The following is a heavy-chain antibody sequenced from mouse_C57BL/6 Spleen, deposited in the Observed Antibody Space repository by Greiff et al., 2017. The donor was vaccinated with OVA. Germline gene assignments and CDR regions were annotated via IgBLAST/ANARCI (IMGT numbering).Heavy chain of an antibody. J-gene: IGHJ4*01. D-gene: IGHD3-2*02. Sequence: VQLQQPGAELVKPGASVKLSCKASGYTFTSYWMHWVKQRPGQGLEWIGMIHPNSGSTNYNEKFKSKATLTVDKSSSTAYMQLSSLTSEDSAVYYCARWDSSGYDAMDYWGQGTSVTVSS. CDR2: IHPNSGST. CDR3: ARWDSSGYDAMDY. V-gene: IGHV1-64*01. CDR1: GYTFTSYW.